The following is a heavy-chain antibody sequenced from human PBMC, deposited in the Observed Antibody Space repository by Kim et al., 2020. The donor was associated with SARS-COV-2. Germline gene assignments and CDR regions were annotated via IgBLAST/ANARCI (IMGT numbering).Heavy chain of an antibody. CDR3: AKDFRVERISLGGMYY. V-gene: IGHV3-30*18. CDR1: GFTFSSYG. J-gene: IGHJ4*02. CDR2: ISYDASNK. D-gene: IGHD3-9*01. Sequence: GGSLRLSCAASGFTFSSYGMHWVRQAPGKGLEWVAVISYDASNKYYTDSVKGRFTISRDNSKNTLYLQMNSLRPEATGVYYCAKDFRVERISLGGMYYWGQGTLFTVSS.